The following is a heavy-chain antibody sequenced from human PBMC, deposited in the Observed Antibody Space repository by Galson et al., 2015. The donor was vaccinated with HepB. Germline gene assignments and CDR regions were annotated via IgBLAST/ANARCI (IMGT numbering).Heavy chain of an antibody. V-gene: IGHV3-74*01. D-gene: IGHD4-11*01. CDR1: GFSFNNYW. CDR2: INVDGSKT. J-gene: IGHJ4*02. Sequence: SLRLSCAGSGFSFNNYWMHWVRQAPGKGLVWVSRINVDGSKTAYAESVEGRFTISRDDAKNTLYLLMTSLRVEDTAVYHCVRGTNDYNGVDYWGQGTLVTVSS. CDR3: VRGTNDYNGVDY.